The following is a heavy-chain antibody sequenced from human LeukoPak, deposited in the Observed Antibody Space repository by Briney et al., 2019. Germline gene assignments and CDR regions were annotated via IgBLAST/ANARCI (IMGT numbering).Heavy chain of an antibody. V-gene: IGHV1-18*01. CDR1: GYPFTTYG. Sequence: ASVKVSCKASGYPFTTYGISWVRQAPGQGLEWVGWISAYNANTNYAQKLQGRVTLTTDTSTSTAYMELRSLRSDDTALYYCARATTAAAGFDYWGQGTLVTVSS. CDR2: ISAYNANT. D-gene: IGHD6-13*01. J-gene: IGHJ4*02. CDR3: ARATTAAAGFDY.